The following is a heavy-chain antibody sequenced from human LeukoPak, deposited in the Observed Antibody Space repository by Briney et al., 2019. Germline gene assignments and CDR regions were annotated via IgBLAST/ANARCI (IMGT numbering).Heavy chain of an antibody. J-gene: IGHJ4*02. D-gene: IGHD6-19*01. V-gene: IGHV3-74*01. CDR2: FNPDGSNI. CDR3: VRSSGWPDY. CDR1: GFDLTTYA. Sequence: GRSLRLSCAASGFDLTTYAMHWVRPAPGKGLVWVSRFNPDGSNINYADSVKGRFTISRDNAKNTLFLQMNSLRAEDTAVYYCVRSSGWPDYWGQGTLVTVSS.